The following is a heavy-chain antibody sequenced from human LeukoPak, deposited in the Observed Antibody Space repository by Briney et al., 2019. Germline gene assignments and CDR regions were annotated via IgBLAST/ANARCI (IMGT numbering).Heavy chain of an antibody. CDR2: MFHTGST. Sequence: PSETLSLTCSVSGGFISSNYWSWIRQPPGKGLEWIGYMFHTGSTNYNPSLKSRVTISVDRSKNQFSLKLSSVTAADTAVYYCARAGRTSYSSSVHTFDIWGQGTMVTVSS. CDR3: ARAGRTSYSSSVHTFDI. V-gene: IGHV4-59*01. CDR1: GGFISSNY. D-gene: IGHD6-6*01. J-gene: IGHJ3*02.